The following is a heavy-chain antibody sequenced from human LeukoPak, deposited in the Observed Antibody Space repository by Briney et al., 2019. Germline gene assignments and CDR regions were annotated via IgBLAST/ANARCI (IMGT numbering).Heavy chain of an antibody. D-gene: IGHD3-10*01. CDR1: GGSISSGYY. Sequence: SETLSLTCTVSGGSISSGYYWGWIRQPPGKGLEWIGSIYHSGSTYYNPSLKSRVTISVDTSKNQFSLKLSSVTAADTAVYYCARLIYYGSGSEFDYWGQGTLVTVSS. CDR2: IYHSGST. CDR3: ARLIYYGSGSEFDY. J-gene: IGHJ4*02. V-gene: IGHV4-38-2*02.